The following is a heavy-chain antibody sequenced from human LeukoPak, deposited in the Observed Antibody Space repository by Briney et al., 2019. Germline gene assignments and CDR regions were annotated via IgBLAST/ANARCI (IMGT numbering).Heavy chain of an antibody. CDR1: GFTFISYS. V-gene: IGHV3-23*01. Sequence: GGSLRLSCAASGFTFISYSMSWVRQAPGKGLEWVSAISGSSGLTYYADSVKGRFTISRDNSKNTLYLQMNSLRAEDTAVYYCAKVDGDAFDIWGQGTMVTVSS. CDR2: ISGSSGLT. CDR3: AKVDGDAFDI. J-gene: IGHJ3*02. D-gene: IGHD7-27*01.